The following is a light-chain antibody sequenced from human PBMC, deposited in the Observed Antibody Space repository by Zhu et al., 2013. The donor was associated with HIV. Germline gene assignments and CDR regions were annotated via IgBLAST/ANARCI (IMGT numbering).Light chain of an antibody. CDR3: AAWDDSLNGAV. CDR2: SNN. Sequence: QSALTQPPSASGTPGQRVTISCSGSSSNMGSHTVDWYQQLPGTAPKLLIYSNNQRPSGVPDRFSGSKSGTSASLAISGLQSEDEADYYCAAWDDSLNGAVFGGGTQLTVL. J-gene: IGLJ7*01. V-gene: IGLV1-44*01. CDR1: SSNMGSHT.